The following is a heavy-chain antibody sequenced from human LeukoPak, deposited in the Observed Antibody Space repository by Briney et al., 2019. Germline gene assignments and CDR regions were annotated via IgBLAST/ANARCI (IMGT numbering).Heavy chain of an antibody. CDR1: GGSFSGYY. V-gene: IGHV4-34*01. D-gene: IGHD3-10*01. Sequence: SETLSLTCAVYGGSFSGYYGSWIRQPPGKGLEWIGEINHSGSTNYNPSLKSRVTISVDTSKNQFSLKLSSVTAADTAVYYCAISWSYYNNFDYWGQGTLVTVSS. CDR3: AISWSYYNNFDY. CDR2: INHSGST. J-gene: IGHJ4*02.